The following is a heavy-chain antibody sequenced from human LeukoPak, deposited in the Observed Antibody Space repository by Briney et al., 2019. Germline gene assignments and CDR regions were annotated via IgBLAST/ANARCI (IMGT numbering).Heavy chain of an antibody. CDR1: GGSFSGYY. J-gene: IGHJ4*02. V-gene: IGHV4-34*01. D-gene: IGHD6-13*01. Sequence: SETLSLTCAVYGGSFSGYYWSWIRQPPGKGLEWIGEINHSGSTNYNPPLKSRVTISVDTSKNQFSLKLSSVTAADTAVYYCARGGGSSWCVDYWGQGTLVTVSS. CDR2: INHSGST. CDR3: ARGGGSSWCVDY.